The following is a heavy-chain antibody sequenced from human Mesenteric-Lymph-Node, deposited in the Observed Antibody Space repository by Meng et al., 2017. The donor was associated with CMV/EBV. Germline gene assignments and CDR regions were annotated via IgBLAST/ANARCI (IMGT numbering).Heavy chain of an antibody. Sequence: LRLSCADSGLIFSSYAMTGVRQAPGKGLEWVSIIYSGGSTYYADSVRGRFTISRDNSKNTLYLQMNSLRAEDTAVYYCAKAAAGDFDYWGQGTLVTVSS. CDR2: IYSGGST. D-gene: IGHD6-13*01. V-gene: IGHV3-23*03. J-gene: IGHJ4*02. CDR1: GLIFSSYA. CDR3: AKAAAGDFDY.